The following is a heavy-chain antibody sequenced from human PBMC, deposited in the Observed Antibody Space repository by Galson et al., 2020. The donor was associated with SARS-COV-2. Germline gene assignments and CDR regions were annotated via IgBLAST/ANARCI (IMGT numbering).Heavy chain of an antibody. D-gene: IGHD6-19*01. CDR3: AKEMSSGWYAPFDY. J-gene: IGHJ4*02. V-gene: IGHV3-30*18. Sequence: GGSLRLSCAASGFTFSSYGIHWVRQSPGKGLEWVSVISYDGSNKYYADSVKGRFTISRDNSKNTLYLQMNSLRAEDTAVYYCAKEMSSGWYAPFDYWGQGTLVTVSS. CDR1: GFTFSSYG. CDR2: ISYDGSNK.